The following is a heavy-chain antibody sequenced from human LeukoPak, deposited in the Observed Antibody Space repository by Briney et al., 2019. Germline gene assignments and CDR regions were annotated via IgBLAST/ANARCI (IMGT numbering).Heavy chain of an antibody. CDR2: IYHSGST. CDR1: GYSISSGYY. Sequence: PSETLSLTCAVSGYSISSGYYWGWIRQPPGKGLEWIGSIYHSGSTYYNPSLKSRVTISVDTSKNQFSLKLSSVTAADTAVYYCARQKAAAGPSDYWGQRTLVTVSS. D-gene: IGHD6-13*01. V-gene: IGHV4-38-2*01. J-gene: IGHJ4*02. CDR3: ARQKAAAGPSDY.